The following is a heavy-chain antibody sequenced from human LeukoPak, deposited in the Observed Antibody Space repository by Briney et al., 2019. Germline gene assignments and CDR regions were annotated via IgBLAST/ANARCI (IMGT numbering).Heavy chain of an antibody. V-gene: IGHV3-48*01. Sequence: RGSLRLSCAASGFTFNSYSMNWVRQAPGKGLEWVSFISSSSSTIYYADSVKGRFTISRDNAKNSLYLQMNSLRAEDTAVYFCARESYEMATATRTYYFDYWGQGTLVTVSS. D-gene: IGHD5-24*01. CDR1: GFTFNSYS. CDR3: ARESYEMATATRTYYFDY. J-gene: IGHJ4*02. CDR2: ISSSSSTI.